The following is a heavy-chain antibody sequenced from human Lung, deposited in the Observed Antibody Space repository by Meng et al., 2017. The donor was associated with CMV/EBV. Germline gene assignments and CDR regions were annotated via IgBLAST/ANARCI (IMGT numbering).Heavy chain of an antibody. CDR1: GFTFSSYA. CDR2: ISSDGGDK. D-gene: IGHD2-2*02. J-gene: IGHJ6*02. CDR3: ARDHEEYCRSTTCFTFANV. V-gene: IGHV3-30-3*01. Sequence: GESLKISCAASGFTFSSYAMHWVRQAPGKGLDWVASISSDGGDKYYADFVKGRFTISRDNSKNTLSLQMNSLRGEDTSVYYCARDHEEYCRSTTCFTFANVWGQGTTVTVSS.